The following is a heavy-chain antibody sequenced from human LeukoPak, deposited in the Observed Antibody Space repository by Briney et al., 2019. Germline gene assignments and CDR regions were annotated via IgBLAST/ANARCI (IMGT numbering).Heavy chain of an antibody. V-gene: IGHV1-24*01. J-gene: IGHJ4*02. CDR2: FDPEDGET. CDR1: GYTLTELS. Sequence: ASVKASCKVSGYTLTELSMHWVRQAPGKGLEWMGGFDPEDGETIYAQKFQGRVTMTEDTSTDTAYMELSSLRSEDTAVYYCATGIYGDYGDYDRIDYWGQGTLVTVSS. CDR3: ATGIYGDYGDYDRIDY. D-gene: IGHD4-17*01.